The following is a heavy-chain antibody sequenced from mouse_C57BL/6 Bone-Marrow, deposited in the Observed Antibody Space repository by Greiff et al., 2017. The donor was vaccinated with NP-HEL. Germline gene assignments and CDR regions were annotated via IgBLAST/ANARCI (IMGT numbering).Heavy chain of an antibody. CDR1: GYTFTSYW. V-gene: IGHV1-61*01. J-gene: IGHJ4*01. D-gene: IGHD2-1*01. Sequence: QVQLQQPGAELVRPGSSVKLSCKASGYTFTSYWMDWVKQRPGQGLEWIGNIYPSDSETHYNQKFKDKAPLTVDKSSSTAYMQLSSLTSEDSAVDYWARRGNWNYAMDYWGKGTSVTAAS. CDR3: ARRGNWNYAMDY. CDR2: IYPSDSET.